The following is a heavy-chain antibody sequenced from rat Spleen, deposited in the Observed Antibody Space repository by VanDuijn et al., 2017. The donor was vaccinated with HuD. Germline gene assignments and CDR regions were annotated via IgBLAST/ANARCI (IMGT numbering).Heavy chain of an antibody. CDR2: ISYDGSST. V-gene: IGHV5-25*01. CDR1: GFTFSNYD. J-gene: IGHJ2*01. CDR3: ARRTYFDY. Sequence: EVQLVESGGGLVQPGRSMKLSCAASGFTFSNYDMAWVRQAPTKGLEWVASISYDGSSTYYRDSVKGRFTISRDNAKNTLYLQMDSLRSEDTATYYCARRTYFDYWGQGVMVTVSS.